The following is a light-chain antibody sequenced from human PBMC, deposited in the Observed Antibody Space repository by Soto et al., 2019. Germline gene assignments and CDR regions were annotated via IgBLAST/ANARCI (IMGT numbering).Light chain of an antibody. V-gene: IGLV2-11*01. CDR3: CLYIGATTYV. Sequence: QSALTQPRSVSGSPGQSVTVACTGTSRDVGIYNYVSWYQQHPGKAPKVMISEGHRRPSGVPDRFSGSTSVNSASLTISGIQADDEADYYCCLYIGATTYVFGTGTQLTV. CDR2: EGH. J-gene: IGLJ1*01. CDR1: SRDVGIYNY.